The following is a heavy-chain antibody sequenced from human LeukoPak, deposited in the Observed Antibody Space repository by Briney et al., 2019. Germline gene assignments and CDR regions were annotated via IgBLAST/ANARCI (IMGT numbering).Heavy chain of an antibody. CDR3: ARQIAAANWFDP. V-gene: IGHV4-39*07. Sequence: PSETLSLTCTVSGGSISSSSYYWGWIRQPPGKGLEWIGYIYHSGSTYYNPSLKSRVTISVDRSKNQFSLKLSSVTAADTAVYYCARQIAAANWFDPWGQGTLVTVSS. D-gene: IGHD6-25*01. J-gene: IGHJ5*02. CDR1: GGSISSSSYY. CDR2: IYHSGST.